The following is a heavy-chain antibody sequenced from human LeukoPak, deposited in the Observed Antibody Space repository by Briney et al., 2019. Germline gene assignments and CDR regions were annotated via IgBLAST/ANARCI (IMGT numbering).Heavy chain of an antibody. D-gene: IGHD3-22*01. Sequence: SGTLSLTCAVSGGSISSSNWWSWVRQPPGKGLEWIGYIYYSGSTNYNPSLKSRVTISVDTSKNQFSLKLSSVTAADTAVYYCARGRACYDSSGPINWFDPWGQGTLVTVSS. J-gene: IGHJ5*02. V-gene: IGHV4-4*02. CDR3: ARGRACYDSSGPINWFDP. CDR1: GGSISSSNW. CDR2: IYYSGST.